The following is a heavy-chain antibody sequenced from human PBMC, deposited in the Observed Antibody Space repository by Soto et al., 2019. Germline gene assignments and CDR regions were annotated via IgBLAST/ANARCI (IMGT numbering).Heavy chain of an antibody. J-gene: IGHJ3*02. CDR3: ARESPPTYYYGSGSYYKNAFDI. CDR1: GDSVSSNSAA. Sequence: SQTLSLTCAISGDSVSSNSAAWNWIRQSPSRGLEWLGRTYYRSKWYNGYAVSVKSRITINPDTSKNQFSLQLNSVTPEDTAVYYCARESPPTYYYGSGSYYKNAFDIWSQGTMVTVSS. CDR2: TYYRSKWYN. V-gene: IGHV6-1*01. D-gene: IGHD3-10*01.